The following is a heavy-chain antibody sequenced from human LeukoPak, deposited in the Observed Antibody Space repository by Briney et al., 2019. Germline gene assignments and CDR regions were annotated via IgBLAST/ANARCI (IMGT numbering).Heavy chain of an antibody. V-gene: IGHV3-30*02. CDR3: ARDLGAADFYYYYYYMDV. Sequence: GGSLRLSCAASGFTFSSYGMHWVRQAPGKGLEWVAFIRYDGSNKYYADSVKGRFTISRDNSKNTLYLQMNSLRAEDTAVYYCARDLGAADFYYYYYYMDVWGKGTTVTVSS. CDR1: GFTFSSYG. D-gene: IGHD2-15*01. J-gene: IGHJ6*03. CDR2: IRYDGSNK.